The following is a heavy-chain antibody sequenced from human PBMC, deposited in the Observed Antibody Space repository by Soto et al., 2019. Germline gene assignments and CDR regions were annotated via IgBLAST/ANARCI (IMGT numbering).Heavy chain of an antibody. J-gene: IGHJ5*02. CDR2: ISYDGSNK. Sequence: GGSLRLSCAASGFTFSSYGMHWVRQAPGKGLEWVAVISYDGSNKYYADSVKGRFTISRDNSKNTLYLQMNSLRAEDTAVYYCAKGEAMVVAATHSGNWFDPWGQGTLVTVSS. CDR3: AKGEAMVVAATHSGNWFDP. D-gene: IGHD2-15*01. CDR1: GFTFSSYG. V-gene: IGHV3-30*18.